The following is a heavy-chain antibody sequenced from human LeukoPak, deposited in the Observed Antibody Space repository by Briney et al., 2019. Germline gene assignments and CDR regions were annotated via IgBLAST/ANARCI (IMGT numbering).Heavy chain of an antibody. Sequence: PSETLSLTCAVYGGSFSGYYWSWIRQPPGKGLEWIGEINHSGSTNYNPSLKSRVTISVDTSKNQFSLKLSSVTAADTAVYYCARLGPPDFYKVSSWFPVDYWGQGTLVTVSS. V-gene: IGHV4-34*01. D-gene: IGHD6-13*01. CDR2: INHSGST. CDR3: ARLGPPDFYKVSSWFPVDY. CDR1: GGSFSGYY. J-gene: IGHJ4*02.